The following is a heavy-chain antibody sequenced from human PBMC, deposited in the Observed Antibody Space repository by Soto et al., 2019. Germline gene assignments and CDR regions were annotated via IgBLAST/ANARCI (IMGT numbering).Heavy chain of an antibody. D-gene: IGHD6-13*01. V-gene: IGHV1-18*01. CDR2: ISAYNGNT. CDR3: ARDPLPYSSSWYYNWFDP. J-gene: IGHJ5*02. Sequence: QVQLVQSGAEVKKPGAPVKVSCKASGYTFTSYGISWVRQAPGQGLEWMGWISAYNGNTNYAQKLQGRVTMTTDTSTSTAYMELRSLRSDDTAVYYCARDPLPYSSSWYYNWFDPWGQGTLVTVSS. CDR1: GYTFTSYG.